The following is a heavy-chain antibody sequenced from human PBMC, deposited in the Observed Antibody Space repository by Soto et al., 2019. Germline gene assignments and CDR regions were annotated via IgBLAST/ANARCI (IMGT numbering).Heavy chain of an antibody. CDR3: ARGWGRIIHN. CDR2: INHSGNT. CDR1: GGSFSGYY. V-gene: IGHV4-34*01. J-gene: IGHJ4*02. D-gene: IGHD7-27*01. Sequence: QVQLQQCGAGLLKPSETLSLTCAVYGGSFSGYYWNWIRQPPGKGLVLMGEINHSGNTNYNPTLKSRSTISVDTSKNQFSLKLISVTAADTSVYYCARGWGRIIHNWGQGTLVTGSS.